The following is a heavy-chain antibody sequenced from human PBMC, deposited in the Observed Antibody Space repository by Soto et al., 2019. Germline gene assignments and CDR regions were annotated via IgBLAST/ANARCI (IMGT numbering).Heavy chain of an antibody. V-gene: IGHV3-9*01. CDR1: GFTFDDYA. CDR3: AKDGAYSGYGTPGWKDCYYYYMDV. CDR2: ISWNSGSI. Sequence: EVQLVESGGGLVQPGRSLRLSCAASGFTFDDYAMHWVRQAPGTGLEWVAGISWNSGSIGYADSVKGRFTISRDNAKNSLYLQRNSLRAEDTALYYCAKDGAYSGYGTPGWKDCYYYYMDVWGQGTTVTVSS. D-gene: IGHD5-12*01. J-gene: IGHJ6*03.